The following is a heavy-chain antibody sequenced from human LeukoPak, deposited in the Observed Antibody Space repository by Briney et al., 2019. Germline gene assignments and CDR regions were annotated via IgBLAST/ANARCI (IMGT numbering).Heavy chain of an antibody. D-gene: IGHD3-22*01. Sequence: GGSLRLSCAASGFTFSRYWMHWVRQAPGKGLEWVAGINWNSVSAVYADSLKGRLTISRDNAKNSLFLQMNSLKTEDTAFYYCAKGARSSSGYTTDWGQGILVTVSS. CDR3: AKGARSSSGYTTD. V-gene: IGHV3-9*01. J-gene: IGHJ4*02. CDR2: INWNSVSA. CDR1: GFTFSRYW.